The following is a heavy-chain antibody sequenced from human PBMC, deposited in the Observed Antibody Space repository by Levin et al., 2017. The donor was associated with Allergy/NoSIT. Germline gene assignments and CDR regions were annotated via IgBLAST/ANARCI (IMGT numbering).Heavy chain of an antibody. D-gene: IGHD3-10*01. Sequence: LRLSCAASGFTFDDYAMHWVRQAPGKGLEWVSGISWNSGSIGYADSVKGRFTISRDNAKNSLYLQMNSLRAEDTALYYCAKDLGYSYGYDHPRYYYGSGSYYNGGMDVWGQGTTVTVSS. CDR2: ISWNSGSI. J-gene: IGHJ6*02. CDR1: GFTFDDYA. CDR3: AKDLGYSYGYDHPRYYYGSGSYYNGGMDV. V-gene: IGHV3-9*01.